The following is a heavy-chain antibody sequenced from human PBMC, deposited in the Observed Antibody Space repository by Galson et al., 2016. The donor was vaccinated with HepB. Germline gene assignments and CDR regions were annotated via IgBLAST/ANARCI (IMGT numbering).Heavy chain of an antibody. V-gene: IGHV3-23*01. CDR2: ITCSGENT. CDR3: AKETPQYGVWTGHIV. Sequence: SLRLSCAASGFTFSNYAMTWVRQAPGKGLEWVSAITCSGENTYYADSVKGRFTISRDTSRNTLYLQMSSLRAEDTAQYYCAKETPQYGVWTGHIVWGQGTLVTLSS. J-gene: IGHJ4*02. D-gene: IGHD3/OR15-3a*01. CDR1: GFTFSNYA.